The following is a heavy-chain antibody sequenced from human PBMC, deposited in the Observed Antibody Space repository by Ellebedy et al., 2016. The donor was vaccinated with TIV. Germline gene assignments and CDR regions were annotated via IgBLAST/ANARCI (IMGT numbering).Heavy chain of an antibody. V-gene: IGHV4-59*01. CDR2: IYYSGST. D-gene: IGHD6-19*01. J-gene: IGHJ5*02. CDR1: GGSISSYY. Sequence: GSLRLSXTVSGGSISSYYWSWIRQPPGKGLEWIGYIYYSGSTNYNPSLKSRVTISVDTSKNQFSLKLSSVTAADTAVYYFARGGTVAGTEWFDPWGQGTLVTVSS. CDR3: ARGGTVAGTEWFDP.